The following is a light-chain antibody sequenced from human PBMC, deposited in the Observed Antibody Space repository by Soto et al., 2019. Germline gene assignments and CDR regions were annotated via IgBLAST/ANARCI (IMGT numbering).Light chain of an antibody. CDR3: SSYTTSNTYV. CDR2: EVS. J-gene: IGLJ1*01. V-gene: IGLV2-18*02. Sequence: QSVLTKPPSVYGSPGQSVTISCTGTSSDVGSYNRVSWYQQAPGTAPKIRIYEVSNRPSGVPDRFSGSKSGNTASLTISGLQAEDEADYYCSSYTTSNTYVFGTGTKVTVL. CDR1: SSDVGSYNR.